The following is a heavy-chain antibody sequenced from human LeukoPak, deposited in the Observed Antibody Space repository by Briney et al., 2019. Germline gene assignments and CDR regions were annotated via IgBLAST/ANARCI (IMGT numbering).Heavy chain of an antibody. J-gene: IGHJ6*03. CDR2: IYSGGST. CDR3: ARINPGDCSSTSCPPYYYYMDV. Sequence: GGSLRLSCAASGFTVSSNYMSWVRQAPGKGLEWVSVIYSGGSTYYADSVKGRFTISRDNSKNTLYLQMNSLRAEDTAVYYCARINPGDCSSTSCPPYYYYMDVWGKGTTVTVSS. V-gene: IGHV3-66*01. D-gene: IGHD2-2*01. CDR1: GFTVSSNY.